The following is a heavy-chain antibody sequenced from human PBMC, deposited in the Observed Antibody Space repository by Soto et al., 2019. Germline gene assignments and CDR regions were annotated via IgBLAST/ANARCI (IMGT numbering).Heavy chain of an antibody. CDR1: GFTFSSYG. V-gene: IGHV3-33*01. J-gene: IGHJ4*02. CDR3: ARAEESYSAFVVY. Sequence: QVQLVESGGGVVQPGRSLRLSCAASGFTFSSYGMHWVRQAPGKGLEWVAVIWYDGSNKYYADSVKGRFTISRDNSKNTVYLQMNSLRAEDTAVYYCARAEESYSAFVVYWGQGTLVTVSS. D-gene: IGHD1-26*01. CDR2: IWYDGSNK.